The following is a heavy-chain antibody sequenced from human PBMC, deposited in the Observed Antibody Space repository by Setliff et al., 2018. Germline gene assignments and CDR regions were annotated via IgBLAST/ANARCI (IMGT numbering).Heavy chain of an antibody. J-gene: IGHJ5*02. CDR1: AYSFTNYG. CDR2: ISAYDGNT. V-gene: IGHV1-18*01. D-gene: IGHD3-22*01. Sequence: GASVKVSCKASAYSFTNYGITWVRQAPGQGLEWMGWISAYDGNTRFAQNIQGRVTMTTDTSTSTAYMELRSLRSDDTAVYYCARDPFRNYDTAPVWFDPWGQGTLVTV. CDR3: ARDPFRNYDTAPVWFDP.